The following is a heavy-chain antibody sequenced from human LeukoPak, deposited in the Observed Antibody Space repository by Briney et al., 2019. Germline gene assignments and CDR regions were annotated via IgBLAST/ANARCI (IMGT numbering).Heavy chain of an antibody. D-gene: IGHD1-1*01. J-gene: IGHJ6*03. Sequence: PGGSLRLSCAVSGFTFSSYWMSWVRQAPGQGLEWVANIKQDGSEKHYVDSMKGRVTISRDNAKKSLYLQMNSLRVEDTAVYFCARTQTGVSPYYYYYYYMDVWGKGTTVTVSS. CDR3: ARTQTGVSPYYYYYYYMDV. CDR1: GFTFSSYW. CDR2: IKQDGSEK. V-gene: IGHV3-7*01.